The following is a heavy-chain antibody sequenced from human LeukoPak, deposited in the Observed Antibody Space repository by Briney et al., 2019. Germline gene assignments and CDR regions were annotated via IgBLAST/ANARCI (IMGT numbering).Heavy chain of an antibody. J-gene: IGHJ5*02. V-gene: IGHV4-59*08. CDR1: GGSISTYY. D-gene: IGHD6-19*01. CDR3: ARGIHSSGWYAGNWFDP. CDR2: IYYSGST. Sequence: NASETLSLTCTVSGGSISTYYWYWIRQPPGKGLEWIGYIYYSGSTYYNPSLKSRVTISVDTSKNQFSLKLSSVTAADTAVYYCARGIHSSGWYAGNWFDPWGQGTLVTVSS.